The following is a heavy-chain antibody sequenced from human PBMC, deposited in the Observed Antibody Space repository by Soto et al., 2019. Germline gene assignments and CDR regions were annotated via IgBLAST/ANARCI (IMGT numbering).Heavy chain of an antibody. CDR3: AREVHTTVVGGMDV. CDR2: IQYDGSQL. V-gene: IGHV3-33*01. J-gene: IGHJ6*02. D-gene: IGHD1-1*01. CDR1: GFTFSNYG. Sequence: ESGGGVVQSGRSLRLSCAASGFTFSNYGMHWVRQAPGKGLEWVAFIQYDGSQLYYTDSVKGRFTISRDNSKNTLYVQMDSLRAEDTALYYCAREVHTTVVGGMDVRGQGTTVTVSS.